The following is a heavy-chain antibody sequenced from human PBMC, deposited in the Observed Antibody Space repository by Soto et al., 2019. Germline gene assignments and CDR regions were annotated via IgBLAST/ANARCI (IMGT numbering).Heavy chain of an antibody. Sequence: SETLSLTCAVYGGSFSVYYWSWIRHPPGKGLEWIGEINHSGSTNYNPSLKSRVTISVDTSKNQFSLKLSSVTAADTAVYYCARGLGGSYSWYYYYGMDVWGQGTTVTVSS. V-gene: IGHV4-34*01. CDR1: GGSFSVYY. D-gene: IGHD1-26*01. CDR3: ARGLGGSYSWYYYYGMDV. CDR2: INHSGST. J-gene: IGHJ6*02.